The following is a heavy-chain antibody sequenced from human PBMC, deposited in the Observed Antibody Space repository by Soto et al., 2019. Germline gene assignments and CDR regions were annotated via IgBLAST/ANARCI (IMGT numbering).Heavy chain of an antibody. CDR1: GGSISSYY. CDR3: ARVVYSNYGYGMDV. CDR2: IYYSGST. V-gene: IGHV4-59*01. Sequence: PSETLSLTCTVSGGSISSYYWSWIRQPPGKGLEWIGYIYYSGSTNYNPSLKSRVTISVDTSKNQFSLKLSSVTAADTAVYYCARVVYSNYGYGMDVWGQGTTVNV. J-gene: IGHJ6*02. D-gene: IGHD4-4*01.